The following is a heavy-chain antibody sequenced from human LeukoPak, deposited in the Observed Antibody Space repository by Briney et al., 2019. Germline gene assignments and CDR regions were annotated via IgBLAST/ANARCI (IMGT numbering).Heavy chain of an antibody. CDR3: ARDSIASSKPFDY. D-gene: IGHD6-6*01. Sequence: GGSLRLSCAASGFTFSSYSMNWVRLAPGKGLEWVSSISSSSSYIYYADSVKGRFTISRDNAKNSLYLQMNSLRAEDTAVYYCARDSIASSKPFDYWGQGTLVTVSS. J-gene: IGHJ4*02. CDR1: GFTFSSYS. CDR2: ISSSSSYI. V-gene: IGHV3-21*01.